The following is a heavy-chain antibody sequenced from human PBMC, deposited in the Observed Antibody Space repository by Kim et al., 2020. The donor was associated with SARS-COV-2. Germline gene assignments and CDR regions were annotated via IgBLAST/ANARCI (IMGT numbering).Heavy chain of an antibody. J-gene: IGHJ4*02. CDR3: AREAAGIAAADLDY. V-gene: IGHV1-69*04. Sequence: AQKFQGRVTITADKSTSTAYMELSSLRSEDTAVYYCAREAAGIAAADLDYWGQGTLVTVSS. D-gene: IGHD6-13*01.